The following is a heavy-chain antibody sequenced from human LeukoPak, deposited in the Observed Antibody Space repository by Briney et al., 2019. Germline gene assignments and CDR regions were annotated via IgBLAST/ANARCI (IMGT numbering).Heavy chain of an antibody. CDR2: IYPGDSDA. CDR3: TKHGPQFKSGTGYRDWFDP. J-gene: IGHJ5*02. D-gene: IGHD6-13*01. V-gene: IGHV5-51*01. CDR1: GYIFANYW. Sequence: GESLKISCKGSGYIFANYWIAWVRQMPGKGLEYMGIIYPGDSDARYSPSFQGQVTISADKSIGTAYLQWSSLKASDTAMYYCTKHGPQFKSGTGYRDWFDPWGQGTLVTVSS.